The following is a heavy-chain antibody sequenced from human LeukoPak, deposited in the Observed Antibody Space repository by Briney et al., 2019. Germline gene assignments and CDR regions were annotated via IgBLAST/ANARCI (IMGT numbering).Heavy chain of an antibody. CDR1: GFTFSSYA. V-gene: IGHV3-30*04. CDR2: ISYDGSNK. Sequence: GGSLRLSCAASGFTFSSYAMHWVRQAPGKGLEWVAVISYDGSNKYYADSVKGRFTISRDNSKNTLYLQMNSLRAEDTAVYYCAREAAARSSWYVFIPNWFDPWGQGTLVTVSS. J-gene: IGHJ5*02. CDR3: AREAAARSSWYVFIPNWFDP. D-gene: IGHD6-13*01.